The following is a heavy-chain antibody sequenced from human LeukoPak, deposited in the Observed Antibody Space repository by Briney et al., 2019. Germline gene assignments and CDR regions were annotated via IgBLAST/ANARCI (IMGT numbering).Heavy chain of an antibody. Sequence: KPSETLSLTCAVYGGSFSGYYWSWIRQPPGKGLEWIGEINHSGSTNYNPSLKSRVTISVDTSKNQFSLKLSSVTAADTAVYYCASKGEMATIPLAEYFQHWGQGTLVTVSS. D-gene: IGHD5-24*01. CDR2: INHSGST. V-gene: IGHV4-34*01. CDR3: ASKGEMATIPLAEYFQH. CDR1: GGSFSGYY. J-gene: IGHJ1*01.